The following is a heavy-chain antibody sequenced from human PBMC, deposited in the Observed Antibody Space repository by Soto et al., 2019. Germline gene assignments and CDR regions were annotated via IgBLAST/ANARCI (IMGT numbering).Heavy chain of an antibody. Sequence: GASVKVSCKASGYTFIRYGIAWVRQAPGQGLEWLGWISPYNDYTTYTQKLQGWVTMTRDTSISTAYMELSRLRSDDTAVYYCARDLYYDSSGSPFYYYYGMDVWGQGTTVTVSS. J-gene: IGHJ6*02. CDR1: GYTFIRYG. CDR2: ISPYNDYT. V-gene: IGHV1-2*04. CDR3: ARDLYYDSSGSPFYYYYGMDV. D-gene: IGHD3-22*01.